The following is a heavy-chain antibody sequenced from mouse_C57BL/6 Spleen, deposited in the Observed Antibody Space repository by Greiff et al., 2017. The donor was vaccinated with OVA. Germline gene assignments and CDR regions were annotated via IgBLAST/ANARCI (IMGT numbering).Heavy chain of an antibody. J-gene: IGHJ4*01. V-gene: IGHV1-66*01. CDR1: GYSFTSYY. D-gene: IGHD2-4*01. CDR2: IYPGSGNT. Sequence: LLESGPELVKPGASVKISCKASGYSFTSYYIHWVKQRPGQGLEWIGWIYPGSGNTKYNEKFKGKATLTADTSSSTAYMQLSSLTSEDSAVYYCARLDDYGGYYAMDYWGQGTSVTVSS. CDR3: ARLDDYGGYYAMDY.